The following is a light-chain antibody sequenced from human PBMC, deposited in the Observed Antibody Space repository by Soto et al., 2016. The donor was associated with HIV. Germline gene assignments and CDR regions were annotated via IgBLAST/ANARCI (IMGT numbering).Light chain of an antibody. CDR1: NIGSKS. V-gene: IGLV3-21*03. CDR2: DDS. Sequence: SYELTQPPSLSVAPGKTARIACGGNNIGSKSVHWYQQKPGQAPVLVVYDDSDRPSGVPERFSGSNSGNTATLTISRVEAGDEADCYCQVWESSRDHSGVFGGGTKLTVL. CDR3: QVWESSRDHSGV. J-gene: IGLJ3*02.